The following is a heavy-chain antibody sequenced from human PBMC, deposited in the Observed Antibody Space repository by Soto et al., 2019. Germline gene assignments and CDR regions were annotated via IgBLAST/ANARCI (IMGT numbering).Heavy chain of an antibody. CDR1: GFIFSNHA. CDR2: ISSGGNLI. J-gene: IGHJ4*02. V-gene: IGHV3-23*01. Sequence: PGGSLRLSFAASGFIFSNHAMSWVRQVPGKGLEWVYCISSGGNLIYYAYSVRVRFTISIDNSNNMLYLQMNSLRGEDTAVYFCAKRQGVGEAAKSLDFWGQGARXTV. CDR3: AKRQGVGEAAKSLDF. D-gene: IGHD1-26*01.